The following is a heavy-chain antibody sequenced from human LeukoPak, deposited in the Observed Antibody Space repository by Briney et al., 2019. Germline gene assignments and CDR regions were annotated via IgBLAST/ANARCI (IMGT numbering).Heavy chain of an antibody. V-gene: IGHV4-59*08. D-gene: IGHD4-17*01. J-gene: IGHJ3*02. Sequence: SETLSLTCTVSGGSISSCYWSWIRQPPGKGLEWIEYIYYSGSTNYNPSLKSRVTISVDTSKNQFSLKLSSVTAADTAVYYCARRTVTGGFDAFDIWGQGTMVTVSS. CDR3: ARRTVTGGFDAFDI. CDR2: IYYSGST. CDR1: GGSISSCY.